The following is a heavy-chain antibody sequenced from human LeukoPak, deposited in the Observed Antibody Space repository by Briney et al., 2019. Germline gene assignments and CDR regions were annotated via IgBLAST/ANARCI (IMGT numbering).Heavy chain of an antibody. CDR2: IRFDVRSQ. CDR3: AKDRRGDDVLTGFFSD. D-gene: IGHD3-9*01. Sequence: GRSLRPSCAMSGSSFINYGMHWVRPAPDRGLEWVSFIRFDVRSQYYANSVKGRFTISRDNPNNTVYLQLNSLRAGDTALYFCAKDRRGDDVLTGFFSDCGQGTLVSVSS. V-gene: IGHV3-30*02. J-gene: IGHJ4*02. CDR1: GSSFINYG.